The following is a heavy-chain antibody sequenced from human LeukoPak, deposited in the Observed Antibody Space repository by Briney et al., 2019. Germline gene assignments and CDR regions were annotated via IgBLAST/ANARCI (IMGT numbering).Heavy chain of an antibody. D-gene: IGHD2-2*01. CDR2: ITPSSGGT. J-gene: IGHJ3*01. CDR3: ARSSSDSGGAFDV. V-gene: IGHV1-2*02. CDR1: GYTFTGYY. Sequence: GASVKVSCKTSGYTFTGYYMHWVRQAPGQGLEWMGWITPSSGGTDSAQRFQGRVTMTRDTSISTAYMELIRLTSDDTAAYYRARSSSDSGGAFDVWGQGTMVTVSS.